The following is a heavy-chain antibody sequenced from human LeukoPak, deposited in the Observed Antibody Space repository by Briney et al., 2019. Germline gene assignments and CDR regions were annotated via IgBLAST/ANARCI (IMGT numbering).Heavy chain of an antibody. CDR3: ARRGRGAAAAWFDP. D-gene: IGHD6-13*01. V-gene: IGHV4-39*07. CDR2: IYYSGST. CDR1: GGSISSSSYY. J-gene: IGHJ5*02. Sequence: SETLSLTCTVSGGSISSSSYYWGWIRQPPGKGLEWIGSIYYSGSTYYNPSLKSRVTISVDTSKNQFSLKLSSVTAADTAVYYCARRGRGAAAAWFDPWGQGTLVTVSS.